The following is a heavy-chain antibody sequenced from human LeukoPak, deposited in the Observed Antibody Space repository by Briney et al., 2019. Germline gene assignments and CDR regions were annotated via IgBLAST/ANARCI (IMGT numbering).Heavy chain of an antibody. D-gene: IGHD2-2*01. J-gene: IGHJ4*02. CDR2: ITGSGGRT. CDR1: GFTFSSYA. V-gene: IGHV3-23*01. CDR3: ASRPGADIGPLDY. Sequence: GGSLRLSCAVSGFTFSSYAMSWVRQAPGKGLEWVSSITGSGGRTYYADSVKGRFTISRDNSKNTLYLQMNSLRADETAVYYCASRPGADIGPLDYWGQGTLVSVSS.